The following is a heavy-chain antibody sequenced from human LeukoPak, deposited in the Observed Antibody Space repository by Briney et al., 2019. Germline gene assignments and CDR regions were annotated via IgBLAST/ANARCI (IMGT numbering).Heavy chain of an antibody. D-gene: IGHD2-2*01. J-gene: IGHJ4*02. CDR3: VATSGSSTN. Sequence: GGSLRLSCVASGFTFSNYTMHWVRQAPGKGLEWVAVVSYGGSIKYYADSVKSRLTISRDNSENTLYLQMNSLRAEDTAVYYCVATSGSSTNWGPGTLVTVSS. V-gene: IGHV3-30-3*01. CDR2: VSYGGSIK. CDR1: GFTFSNYT.